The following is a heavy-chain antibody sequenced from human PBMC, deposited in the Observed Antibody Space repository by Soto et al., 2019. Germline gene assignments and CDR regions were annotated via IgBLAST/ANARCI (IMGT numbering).Heavy chain of an antibody. V-gene: IGHV3-9*01. J-gene: IGHJ6*02. CDR3: AKDIKIVATSMDV. Sequence: PGGSLRLSCAASGFTFDDYAMHWVRQAPGKGLEWVSGISWNSGSIGYADSVKGRFTISRDNAKNSLYLQMNSLRAEDTALYYCAKDIKIVATSMDVWGQGTTVTVSS. CDR2: ISWNSGSI. D-gene: IGHD5-12*01. CDR1: GFTFDDYA.